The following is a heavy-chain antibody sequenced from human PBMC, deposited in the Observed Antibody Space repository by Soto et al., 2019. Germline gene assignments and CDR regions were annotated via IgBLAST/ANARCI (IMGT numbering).Heavy chain of an antibody. Sequence: QVQLVQSGAEVKKPGASVKVSCKTSGYIFTDFFVHWIRQAPGQVLHWLGWINPNAGDTEYAQKFLGRVFMTRDTSTNTVYMEMTGLTSNDTAVYYCGRVPAPGRPVTTYYWGQGSLV. V-gene: IGHV1-2*02. J-gene: IGHJ4*02. CDR2: INPNAGDT. CDR1: GYIFTDFF. D-gene: IGHD4-17*01. CDR3: GRVPAPGRPVTTYY.